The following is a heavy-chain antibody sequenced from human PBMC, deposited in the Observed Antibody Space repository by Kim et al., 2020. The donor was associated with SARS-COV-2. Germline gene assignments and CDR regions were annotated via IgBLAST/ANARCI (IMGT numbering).Heavy chain of an antibody. CDR2: ISYDGSNK. J-gene: IGHJ3*02. CDR3: AREVAEVTAIGHAAFDI. Sequence: GGSLRLSCAASGFTFSSYAMHWVRQAPGKGLEWVAVISYDGSNKYYAYSVKGRFTISRDNSKNTLYLQMNSLRAEDTAVYYCAREVAEVTAIGHAAFDIWGQGTMVTVSS. V-gene: IGHV3-30*04. CDR1: GFTFSSYA. D-gene: IGHD2-21*02.